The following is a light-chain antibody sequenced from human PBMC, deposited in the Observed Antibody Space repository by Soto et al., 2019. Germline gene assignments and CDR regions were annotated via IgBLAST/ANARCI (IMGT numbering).Light chain of an antibody. CDR3: SSYAGSNNLV. CDR2: HVS. CDR1: SSDIGGYNY. V-gene: IGLV2-8*01. Sequence: QSALTQPPSASGSPGQSVTISCTGTSSDIGGYNYVSWYQHHPGKAPKVLIYHVSKRPSGVPDRFSGSKSGNTASLTVSGLQAEDEADYYCSSYAGSNNLVFGGVTQLTVL. J-gene: IGLJ2*01.